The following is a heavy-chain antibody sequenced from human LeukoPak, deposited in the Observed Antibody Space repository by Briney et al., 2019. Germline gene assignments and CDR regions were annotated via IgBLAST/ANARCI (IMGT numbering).Heavy chain of an antibody. J-gene: IGHJ6*02. D-gene: IGHD3-3*01. Sequence: GGSLRLSCTASGFTFSSYGMHWVRQAPGKGLEWVAVMSYEVTNKYYADSVKGRFTISRDNSKSTLYLQMNSLRDEDTAVYYCAKDRHYDFWSGYQMDVWGQGTTVIVSS. CDR1: GFTFSSYG. CDR2: MSYEVTNK. CDR3: AKDRHYDFWSGYQMDV. V-gene: IGHV3-30*18.